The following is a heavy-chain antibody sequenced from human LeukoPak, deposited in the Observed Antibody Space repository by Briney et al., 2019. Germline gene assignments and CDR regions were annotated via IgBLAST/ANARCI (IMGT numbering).Heavy chain of an antibody. V-gene: IGHV3-48*03. CDR2: ISSSGTII. CDR1: GFTFSSYE. J-gene: IGHJ4*02. CDR3: AKTHNWNDDYFDY. D-gene: IGHD1-1*01. Sequence: GGSLRLSCTASGFTFSSYEMNWVRQAPGKGLEWVSHISSSGTIIYYADSVKGRFTISRDISKNTLYLQMNSLRAEDTAVYYCAKTHNWNDDYFDYWGQGTLVTVSS.